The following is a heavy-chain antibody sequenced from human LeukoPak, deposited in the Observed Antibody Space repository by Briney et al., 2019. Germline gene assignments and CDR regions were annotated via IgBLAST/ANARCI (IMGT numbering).Heavy chain of an antibody. V-gene: IGHV3-30*04. CDR1: GFTFSLYT. J-gene: IGHJ4*02. Sequence: PGGSLRLSCAASGFTFSLYTMHWVRQAPGKGLEWVAVISYDGSDKYCADSVKGRFTISRDNSKNTLFLQMNSLRAEDTAVYFCARDVGGGDTFDYWGQGTLVTVSS. D-gene: IGHD2-21*02. CDR2: ISYDGSDK. CDR3: ARDVGGGDTFDY.